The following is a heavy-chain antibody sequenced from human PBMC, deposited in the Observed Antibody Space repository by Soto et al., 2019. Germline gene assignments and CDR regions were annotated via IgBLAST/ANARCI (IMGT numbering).Heavy chain of an antibody. Sequence: ASVKVSCKVSGYTLTELSMHWVRQAPGKGLEWMGGFDPEDGETIYAQKFQGRVTMTEDTSTDTAYMELSSLRSEDTAVYYCATGRAIGIAVAGTGFDYWGQGTLVTVSS. V-gene: IGHV1-24*01. D-gene: IGHD6-19*01. CDR3: ATGRAIGIAVAGTGFDY. CDR2: FDPEDGET. J-gene: IGHJ4*02. CDR1: GYTLTELS.